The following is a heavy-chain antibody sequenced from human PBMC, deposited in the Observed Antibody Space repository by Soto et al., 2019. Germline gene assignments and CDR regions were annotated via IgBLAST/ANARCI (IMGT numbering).Heavy chain of an antibody. J-gene: IGHJ6*02. CDR2: MNADSGNT. CDR1: GYTFTSYA. CDR3: ARGRHGMDV. V-gene: IGHV1-8*01. Sequence: ASVKVSCKASGYTFTSYAIHWVRQATGQRPEWMGLMNADSGNTGYAQKFQGRVTMTRNTSISTAYMELSSLRSEDTAVYYCARGRHGMDVWGQGTTVTVSS.